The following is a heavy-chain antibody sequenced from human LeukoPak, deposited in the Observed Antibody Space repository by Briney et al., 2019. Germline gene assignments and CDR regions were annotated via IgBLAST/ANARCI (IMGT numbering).Heavy chain of an antibody. CDR2: INPNSGGT. CDR3: ARGDIAAAGTAY. V-gene: IGHV1-2*06. Sequence: GASVKVSCKASGYTFTGYYMHWARQAPGQGLEWMGRINPNSGGTNYAQKFQGRVTMTRDTSISTAYMELSRLRSDDTAVYYCARGDIAAAGTAYWGQGTLVTVSS. CDR1: GYTFTGYY. J-gene: IGHJ4*02. D-gene: IGHD6-13*01.